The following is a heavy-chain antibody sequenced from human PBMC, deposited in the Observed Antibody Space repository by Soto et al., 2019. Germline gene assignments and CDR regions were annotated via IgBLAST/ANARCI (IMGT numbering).Heavy chain of an antibody. Sequence: TSETLSVTCTVSGGSISSYYWSWIRQPPGKGLEWIGYIYYSGSTNYNPSLKSRVTISVDTSKNQFSLKLSSVTAADTAVYYCARGEETTPQNWFDPWGQGTLVTVSS. J-gene: IGHJ5*02. CDR2: IYYSGST. V-gene: IGHV4-59*01. D-gene: IGHD4-17*01. CDR1: GGSISSYY. CDR3: ARGEETTPQNWFDP.